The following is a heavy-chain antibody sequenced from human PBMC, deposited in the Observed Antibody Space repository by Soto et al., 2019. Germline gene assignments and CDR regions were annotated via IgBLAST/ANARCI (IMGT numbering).Heavy chain of an antibody. Sequence: XXSLNVSCKGSGYSFTSDWIDWVREMPGKGLGWMGIIYPGDSDTRYSPSFQGQVTISADKSISTAYLQWSSLKHSDTAMYYCARTSAAGKYYYGMDVWGQGPTVTVS. J-gene: IGHJ6*02. CDR1: GYSFTSDW. V-gene: IGHV5-51*01. CDR2: IYPGDSDT. D-gene: IGHD6-13*01. CDR3: ARTSAAGKYYYGMDV.